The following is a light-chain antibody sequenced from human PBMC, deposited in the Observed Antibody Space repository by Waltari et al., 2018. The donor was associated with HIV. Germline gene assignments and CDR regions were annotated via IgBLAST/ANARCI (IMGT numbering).Light chain of an antibody. CDR2: SAS. J-gene: IGKJ1*01. Sequence: DIQLTQSPSFVSAFVGDRVTITCRASQNISRNLAGYQQRPGKAPELLIHSASPLQSGVPSSFSGSGSGTQFTLTISTLQAEDFAIYYCQQLNTYPRTFGQGTQVEVK. V-gene: IGKV1-9*01. CDR3: QQLNTYPRT. CDR1: QNISRN.